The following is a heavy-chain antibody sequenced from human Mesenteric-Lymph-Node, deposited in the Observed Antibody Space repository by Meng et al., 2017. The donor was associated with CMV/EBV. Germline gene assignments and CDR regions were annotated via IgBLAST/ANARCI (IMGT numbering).Heavy chain of an antibody. CDR2: ISSSGDRT. CDR3: TNSVGQWLDWFAP. V-gene: IGHV3-23*01. D-gene: IGHD6-19*01. CDR1: GFTFSSYA. J-gene: IGHJ5*02. Sequence: GGSLRLSCAASGFTFSSYAMSWVRQAPRKGLEWLSYISSSGDRTYYAESVKGRFIVSRDNAKNILYLQMDSLRDEDTGVYYCTNSVGQWLDWFAPWGQGTLVTVSS.